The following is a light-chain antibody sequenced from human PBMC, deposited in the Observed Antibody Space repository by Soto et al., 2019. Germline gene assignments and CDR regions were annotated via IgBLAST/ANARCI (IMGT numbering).Light chain of an antibody. CDR3: SSYPGSSTLLYV. V-gene: IGLV2-14*01. CDR2: DVS. J-gene: IGLJ1*01. Sequence: QSALTQPASVSGSPGQSITISCTGTSSDVGGYNYVSWYQQHPGKAPKLMIYDVSNRPSGVSNRFSGSKSGNTASLTISGLQAEDEADYYCSSYPGSSTLLYVFGTGTQVTVL. CDR1: SSDVGGYNY.